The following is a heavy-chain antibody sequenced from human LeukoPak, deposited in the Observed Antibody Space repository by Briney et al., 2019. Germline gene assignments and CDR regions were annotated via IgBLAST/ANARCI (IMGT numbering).Heavy chain of an antibody. CDR1: GFTFSSYA. CDR2: ISYDGSNK. D-gene: IGHD3-3*01. Sequence: GGSLRLSCAASGFTFSSYAMHWVRQAPGKGLEWVAVISYDGSNKYYADSVRGRFTISRDNSKNTLYLQMNSLRAEDTAVYYCARADFGSGYYNYWGQGTLVTVSS. V-gene: IGHV3-30-3*01. J-gene: IGHJ4*02. CDR3: ARADFGSGYYNY.